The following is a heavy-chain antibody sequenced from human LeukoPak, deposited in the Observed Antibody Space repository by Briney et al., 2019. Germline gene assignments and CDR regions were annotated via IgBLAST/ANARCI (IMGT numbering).Heavy chain of an antibody. V-gene: IGHV4-38-2*02. J-gene: IGHJ5*02. CDR3: ARWSQNYFDP. CDR1: GYSISSGYY. D-gene: IGHD5-24*01. CDR2: TYHSGSM. Sequence: PSETLSLTCSVSGYSISSGYYWGWIRQPPGKGLEWTGYTYHSGSMFYNPSLKSRVAISVDTSKNQFSLNLSSVTAADTAVYYCARWSQNYFDPWGQGTLVTVSS.